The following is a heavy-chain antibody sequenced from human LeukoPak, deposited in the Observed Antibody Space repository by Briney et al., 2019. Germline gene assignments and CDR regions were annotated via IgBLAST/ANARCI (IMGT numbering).Heavy chain of an antibody. Sequence: GGSLRLSCAASGFTFSSYAMHWVRQAPGRGLEYVAAITSSGSSTFHANSVKGRFTISRDNSKNTLYLQMGSLRPEDMAVYFCTRGPGYDYVWGAYRADYWGQGTLVTVSS. V-gene: IGHV3-64*01. CDR3: TRGPGYDYVWGAYRADY. CDR1: GFTFSSYA. J-gene: IGHJ4*02. D-gene: IGHD3-16*02. CDR2: ITSSGSST.